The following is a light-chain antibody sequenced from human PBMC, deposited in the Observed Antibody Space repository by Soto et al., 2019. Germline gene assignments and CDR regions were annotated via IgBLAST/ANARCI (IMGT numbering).Light chain of an antibody. CDR2: DNN. CDR1: SSNIGNNY. Sequence: QSVLTQPPSVSAAPGQKVTISCSGSSSNIGNNYVSWYQQLPGTAPKLLIYDNNKRPSGIPDRFSDSKSGTSATLAITGLQTGDEADYYCGTWDSSLSAYVFETGTKVTVL. CDR3: GTWDSSLSAYV. J-gene: IGLJ1*01. V-gene: IGLV1-51*01.